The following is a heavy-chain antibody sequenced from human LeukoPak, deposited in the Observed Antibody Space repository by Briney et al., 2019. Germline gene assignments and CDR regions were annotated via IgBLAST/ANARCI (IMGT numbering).Heavy chain of an antibody. CDR1: GYSISSGYY. V-gene: IGHV4-38-2*02. CDR3: ARVTGYMIEDYFDY. Sequence: PSETLSLTCTVSGYSISSGYYWGWIRQPPGKGLEWTGSIDHSGSTYYNPSLKSRITISVDTSKNQFSLKLRSVTAADTAVYYCARVTGYMIEDYFDYWGQGILVTVSS. J-gene: IGHJ4*02. CDR2: IDHSGST. D-gene: IGHD3-9*01.